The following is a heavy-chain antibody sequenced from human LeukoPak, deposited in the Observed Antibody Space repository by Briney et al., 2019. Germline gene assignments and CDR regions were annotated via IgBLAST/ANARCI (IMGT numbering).Heavy chain of an antibody. CDR1: GASISSGSNY. Sequence: SETLSLTCSVSGASISSGSNYWGWLRQPPGTTLEWLGSIYSSGSTYYNSSLQSRVIIIIDTPKNHFSLTLSSVTAADTAVYYCASERPGYFDWLSSIYYMDVWGKGTTVTISS. CDR2: IYSSGST. V-gene: IGHV4-39*07. CDR3: ASERPGYFDWLSSIYYMDV. J-gene: IGHJ6*03. D-gene: IGHD3-9*01.